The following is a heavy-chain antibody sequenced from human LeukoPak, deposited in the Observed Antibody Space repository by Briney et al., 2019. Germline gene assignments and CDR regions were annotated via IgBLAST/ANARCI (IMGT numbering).Heavy chain of an antibody. D-gene: IGHD1-26*01. CDR3: ARVQVGIVGATYHFDY. Sequence: GGSLRLSCAASGFTFSSYWMSWVRQAPGKGLEWVANIKQDGSEKYYVDSVKGRFTISRDNAKNSLYLQMNSLRAEDTAVYYCARVQVGIVGATYHFDYWGQGTLVTVSS. J-gene: IGHJ4*02. CDR1: GFTFSSYW. CDR2: IKQDGSEK. V-gene: IGHV3-7*01.